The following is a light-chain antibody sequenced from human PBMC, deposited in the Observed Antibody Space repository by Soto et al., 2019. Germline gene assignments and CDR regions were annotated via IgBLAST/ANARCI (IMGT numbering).Light chain of an antibody. CDR3: SSYLGSSTLSGV. V-gene: IGLV2-14*01. Sequence: HSALTQPASVSGSPGQSITVSCTGTTSDVGGYDYVAWYQQHPGKAPKLMIYDVSSRPSGVSNRFSGSKSGNTASLTISGLQAEDEADYYCSSYLGSSTLSGVFGTGTKLTVL. CDR2: DVS. J-gene: IGLJ1*01. CDR1: TSDVGGYDY.